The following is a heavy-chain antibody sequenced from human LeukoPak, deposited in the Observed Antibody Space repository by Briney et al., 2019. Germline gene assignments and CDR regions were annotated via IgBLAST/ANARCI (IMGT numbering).Heavy chain of an antibody. CDR1: GFTFSNAG. V-gene: IGHV3-15*01. CDR2: IKNKADGGTT. D-gene: IGHD6-19*01. CDR3: TTVQTWLAQALGY. J-gene: IGHJ4*02. Sequence: GGPLRLSCAASGFTFSNAGMTWVRKAQGKGRKWFGHIKNKADGGTTDYAAPVKGRFTISGDDSKSTLFLQMDSLKTEDTAVYYCTTVQTWLAQALGYWGQGSLVTVSS.